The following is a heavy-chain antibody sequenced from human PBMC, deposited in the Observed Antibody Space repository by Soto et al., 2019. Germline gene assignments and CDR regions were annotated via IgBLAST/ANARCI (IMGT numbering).Heavy chain of an antibody. CDR2: IYYSGST. Sequence: PSETLSLTCAASGGSISSYYWSWIRQPQGKGLEWIGSIYYSGSTYYNPSLKSRVTISVDTSKNQFSLKLSSVTAADTAVYYCAGILGYCSGGSCYSFPDYYMDVWGKGTTVTVSS. J-gene: IGHJ6*03. D-gene: IGHD2-15*01. V-gene: IGHV4-59*05. CDR3: AGILGYCSGGSCYSFPDYYMDV. CDR1: GGSISSYY.